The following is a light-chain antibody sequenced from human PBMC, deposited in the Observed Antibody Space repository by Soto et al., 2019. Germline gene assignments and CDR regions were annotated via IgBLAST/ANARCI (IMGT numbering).Light chain of an antibody. CDR3: QQYYISPLN. V-gene: IGKV4-1*01. Sequence: IVMTQSPDSVAVSMGGSGTITCNSSKNICYSYNNKNYLAWYQRKPGQPPKLLIYWASTRESGVPDRFSGSGSGTDFTLTISSLQAEDVAVYYCQQYYISPLNCGGGTKVDI. CDR1: KNICYSYNNKNY. J-gene: IGKJ4*01. CDR2: WAS.